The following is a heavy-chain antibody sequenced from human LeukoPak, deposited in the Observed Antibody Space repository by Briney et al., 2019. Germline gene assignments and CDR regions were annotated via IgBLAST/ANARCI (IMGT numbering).Heavy chain of an antibody. J-gene: IGHJ4*02. CDR2: VSGNGGTT. CDR1: GFTFTGYA. CDR3: AKFGVWSGYYIDY. D-gene: IGHD3-3*01. V-gene: IGHV3-23*01. Sequence: GGSLRLSCVASGFTFTGYAMNWVRQAPGKGLEWVSAVSGNGGTTYFADSVKGRFTISRDNSKNTVYLQMNSLRAEDTALYYCAKFGVWSGYYIDYWGQGTLVTVSS.